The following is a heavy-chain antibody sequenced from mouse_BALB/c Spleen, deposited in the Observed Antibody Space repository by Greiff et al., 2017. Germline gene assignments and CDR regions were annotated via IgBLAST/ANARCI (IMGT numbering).Heavy chain of an antibody. V-gene: IGHV5-4*02. D-gene: IGHD3-2*01. J-gene: IGHJ4*01. Sequence: EVQLVESGGGLVQPGGSLKLSCAASGFTFSDYYMYWVRQTPEKRLEWVATISDGGSYTYYPDSVKGRFTISRDNAKNNLYLQMSSLKSEDTAMYYCARDRTARASYAMDYWGQGTSVTVSS. CDR3: ARDRTARASYAMDY. CDR1: GFTFSDYY. CDR2: ISDGGSYT.